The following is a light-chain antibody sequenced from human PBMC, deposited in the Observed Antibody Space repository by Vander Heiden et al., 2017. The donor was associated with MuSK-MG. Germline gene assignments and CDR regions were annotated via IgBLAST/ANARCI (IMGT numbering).Light chain of an antibody. Sequence: ETVCTQSPAPLSLPPGERVPLSGRPSQSVSSYLAWYQQKPGQAPRLLIYDASNRATGIPARFSGSGSGTDFTLTISSLEPEDFAVYYCQQRFNWPPTFGGGTKVEIK. CDR1: QSVSSY. CDR3: QQRFNWPPT. V-gene: IGKV3-11*01. J-gene: IGKJ4*01. CDR2: DAS.